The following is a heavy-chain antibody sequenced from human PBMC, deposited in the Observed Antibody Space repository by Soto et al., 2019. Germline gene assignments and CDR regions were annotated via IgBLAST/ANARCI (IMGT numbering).Heavy chain of an antibody. CDR2: ISYDGSNK. J-gene: IGHJ3*02. V-gene: IGHV3-30-3*01. CDR1: GFTFSSYA. D-gene: IGHD6-13*01. Sequence: GGSLRLSCAASGFTFSSYAMHWVRQAPGKGLEWVAVISYDGSNKYYADSVKGRFTISRDNSKNTLYLQMNSLRAEDTAVYYCARLLNRIDADGTTDAFDIWGQGTMLTVSS. CDR3: ARLLNRIDADGTTDAFDI.